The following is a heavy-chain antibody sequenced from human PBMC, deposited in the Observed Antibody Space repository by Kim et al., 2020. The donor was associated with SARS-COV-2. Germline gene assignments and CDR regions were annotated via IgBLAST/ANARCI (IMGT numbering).Heavy chain of an antibody. V-gene: IGHV1-46*01. Sequence: EQKFQGRVTMTRDTSTSTVYMGLSSLRSEDTAVYYCARYPAYYYYGMDVWGQGTTVTVSS. J-gene: IGHJ6*02. D-gene: IGHD2-2*01. CDR3: ARYPAYYYYGMDV.